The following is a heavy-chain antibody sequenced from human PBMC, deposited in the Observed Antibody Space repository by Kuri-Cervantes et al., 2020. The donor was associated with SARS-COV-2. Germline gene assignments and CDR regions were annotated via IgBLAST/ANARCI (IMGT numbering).Heavy chain of an antibody. D-gene: IGHD3-9*01. CDR3: ARGGLRYFDWLSTGFDY. V-gene: IGHV5-51*01. CDR2: IYPGDSDT. Sequence: SCKGSGYSFTNYWISWVRQMPGKGLEWMGIIYPGDSDTRYSPSFQGQVTISADKSISTAYLQWSSLQASDTAMYYCARGGLRYFDWLSTGFDYWGQGTLVTVSS. CDR1: GYSFTNYW. J-gene: IGHJ4*02.